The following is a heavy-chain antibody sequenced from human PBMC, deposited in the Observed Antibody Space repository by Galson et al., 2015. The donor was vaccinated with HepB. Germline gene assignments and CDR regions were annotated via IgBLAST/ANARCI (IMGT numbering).Heavy chain of an antibody. D-gene: IGHD2-15*01. Sequence: SLRLSCAASGFTFSNAWMSWVRQAPGKGLEWVGRIKSKTDGGTTDYAAPVKGRFTISRDDSKNTLYLQMNSLKTEDTAVYYCTTDLGYCSGGSCLGYYYGMDVWGQGTTVTVSS. CDR1: GFTFSNAW. J-gene: IGHJ6*02. CDR2: IKSKTDGGTT. V-gene: IGHV3-15*01. CDR3: TTDLGYCSGGSCLGYYYGMDV.